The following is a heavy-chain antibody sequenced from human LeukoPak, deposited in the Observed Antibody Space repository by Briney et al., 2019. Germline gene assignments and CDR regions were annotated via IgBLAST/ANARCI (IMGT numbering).Heavy chain of an antibody. J-gene: IGHJ3*01. V-gene: IGHV3-23*01. CDR2: ITSRGAA. CDR1: GFTFSAYA. Sequence: GGSLRLSCAAPGFTFSAYAVMWVRQAPGQGLEWVSAITSRGAARYADSVKGRFTISRDNSKNMLYLEMHSLRAEDTARYFCARDPNGDYIGAFEFWGQGTGVTVSS. CDR3: ARDPNGDYIGAFEF. D-gene: IGHD4-17*01.